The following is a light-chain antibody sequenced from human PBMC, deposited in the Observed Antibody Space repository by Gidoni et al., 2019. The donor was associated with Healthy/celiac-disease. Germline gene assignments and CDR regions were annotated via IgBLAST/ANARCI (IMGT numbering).Light chain of an antibody. V-gene: IGKV3-20*01. CDR3: QQYGSSPLLT. J-gene: IGKJ4*01. CDR2: GAS. CDR1: QSVSSSY. Sequence: IGLTQSPGTLALSPGERATLSCRASQSVSSSYLAWYQQKPGQAPRLLIYGASSRATGIPDRFSGSGSGTDFTLTISRLEPEDFAVYYCQQYGSSPLLTFGVGTKVEIK.